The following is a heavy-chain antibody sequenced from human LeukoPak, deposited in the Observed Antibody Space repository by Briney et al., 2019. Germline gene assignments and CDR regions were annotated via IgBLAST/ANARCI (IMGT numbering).Heavy chain of an antibody. CDR3: SRSLVTRITFDY. J-gene: IGHJ4*02. Sequence: PSETLSLTCTVSGGSISSGDYYCWWIRLPPGKGLGWIGYIYDSGSPYYNPSLKSRVTISVDTSKNQFSLKLSSVTAADTAVYYCSRSLVTRITFDYWGQRTLVTVSS. V-gene: IGHV4-30-4*01. CDR1: GGSISSGDYY. D-gene: IGHD2-21*02. CDR2: IYDSGSP.